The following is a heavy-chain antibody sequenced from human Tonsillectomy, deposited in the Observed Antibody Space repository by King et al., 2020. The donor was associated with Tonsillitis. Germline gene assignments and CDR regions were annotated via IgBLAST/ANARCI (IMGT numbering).Heavy chain of an antibody. CDR2: IWHDGSNK. J-gene: IGHJ4*02. D-gene: IGHD6-13*01. V-gene: IGHV3-33*01. CDR3: AREWEAVGGTLDS. Sequence: VQLVESGGGVVQPGRSLRLSCAASGFTFSSYGMHWVRQAPGKGLEWVAVIWHDGSNKYYADSVKGRFTTSRDNSKNTLHLQMNSLRAEDTAVYYCAREWEAVGGTLDSWGQGTQVTVSS. CDR1: GFTFSSYG.